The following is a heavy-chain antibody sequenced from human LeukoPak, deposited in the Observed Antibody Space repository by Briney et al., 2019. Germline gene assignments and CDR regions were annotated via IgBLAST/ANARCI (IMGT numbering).Heavy chain of an antibody. J-gene: IGHJ4*02. CDR2: IYYSGST. D-gene: IGHD3-9*01. CDR3: ARVGYDILTGYYRGPGSYYFDY. V-gene: IGHV4-59*01. Sequence: SETLSLTCTVSGGSISSYYWSWIRQPPGKGLEWIGYIYYSGSTNYNPSLKSRGTISVDTSKNQFSLKLSSVTAADTAVYYCARVGYDILTGYYRGPGSYYFDYWGQGTLVTVSS. CDR1: GGSISSYY.